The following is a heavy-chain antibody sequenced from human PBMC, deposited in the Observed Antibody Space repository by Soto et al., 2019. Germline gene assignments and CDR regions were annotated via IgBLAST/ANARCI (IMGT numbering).Heavy chain of an antibody. CDR2: ISYDGSNK. V-gene: IGHV3-30-3*01. CDR1: GFTFSSYA. Sequence: PGGSLRLSCAASGFTFSSYAMHWVRQAPGKGLEWVAVISYDGSNKYYADSVKGRFTISRDNSKNTLYLQMNSLRAEDTAVYYCARDLDEGFLEWLFYGMDVWGQGTTVTVSS. J-gene: IGHJ6*02. D-gene: IGHD3-3*01. CDR3: ARDLDEGFLEWLFYGMDV.